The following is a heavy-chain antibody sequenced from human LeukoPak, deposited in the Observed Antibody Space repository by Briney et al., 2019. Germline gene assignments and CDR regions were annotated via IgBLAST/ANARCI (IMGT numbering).Heavy chain of an antibody. CDR2: ISSDGTTT. V-gene: IGHV3-74*01. CDR1: GFTFSSYW. D-gene: IGHD3-3*01. Sequence: GGSLRLSCAASGFTFSSYWMHWVRQAPGKGLVWVSRISSDGTTTTYADSVKGRSSISRDNAKNTIYLHMNSLRAEDTGVYYCARAVRAHPPADFWGQGTLVTVSS. CDR3: ARAVRAHPPADF. J-gene: IGHJ4*02.